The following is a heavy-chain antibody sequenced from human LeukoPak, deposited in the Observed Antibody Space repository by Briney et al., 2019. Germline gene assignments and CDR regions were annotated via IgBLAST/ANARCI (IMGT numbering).Heavy chain of an antibody. CDR1: GFTFSSYS. Sequence: GGSLRLSCAASGFTFSSYSMNWVRQAPGQGLEWVSYITSSSSTVFYADSAKGRFTISRDNAKNSLYLQMNSLRAEDTALYYCASSGVDDCFGPGGYWGQGTLVTVSS. V-gene: IGHV3-48*01. CDR3: ASSGVDDCFGPGGY. J-gene: IGHJ4*02. CDR2: ITSSSSTV. D-gene: IGHD5/OR15-5a*01.